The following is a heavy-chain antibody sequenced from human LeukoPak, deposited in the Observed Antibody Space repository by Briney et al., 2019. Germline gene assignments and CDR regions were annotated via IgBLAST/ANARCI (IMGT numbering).Heavy chain of an antibody. D-gene: IGHD1-26*01. CDR2: IDQDGSEN. V-gene: IGHV3-7*01. CDR1: GYTFTSYG. CDR3: ARDKIVGATHFDY. J-gene: IGHJ4*02. Sequence: GASVKVSCKASGYTFTSYGISWVRQAPGKGLEWVANIDQDGSENYYVDSVKGRFTISRDNARNSLYLQMNSLRAEDTAVYYCARDKIVGATHFDYWGQGTLVTVSS.